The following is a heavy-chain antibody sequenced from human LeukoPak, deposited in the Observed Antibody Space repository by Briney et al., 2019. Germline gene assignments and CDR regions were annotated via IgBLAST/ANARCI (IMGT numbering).Heavy chain of an antibody. J-gene: IGHJ4*02. CDR2: IIPIFGTA. V-gene: IGHV1-69*13. D-gene: IGHD2-2*02. CDR3: ARDGWEYQLLYPPQFDY. Sequence: SVKVSCKAPGGTFSSYAISWVRQAPGQGLEWMGGIIPIFGTANYAQKFQGRVTITADESTSTAYMELSSLRSEDTAVYYCARDGWEYQLLYPPQFDYWGQGTLVTVSS. CDR1: GGTFSSYA.